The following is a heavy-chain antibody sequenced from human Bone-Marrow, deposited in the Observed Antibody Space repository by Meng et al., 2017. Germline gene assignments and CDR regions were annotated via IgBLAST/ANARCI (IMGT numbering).Heavy chain of an antibody. Sequence: GGSLRLSCAASGFTFDDYAMHWVRQAPGKGLEWVSGISWNSGSIGYADSVKGRFTISRDNAKNSLYLQMNSLRAEDMALYYCAKGYCSSTSCYVDCWGHGTMVIVS. J-gene: IGHJ4*01. CDR1: GFTFDDYA. CDR3: AKGYCSSTSCYVDC. D-gene: IGHD2-2*01. CDR2: ISWNSGSI. V-gene: IGHV3-9*03.